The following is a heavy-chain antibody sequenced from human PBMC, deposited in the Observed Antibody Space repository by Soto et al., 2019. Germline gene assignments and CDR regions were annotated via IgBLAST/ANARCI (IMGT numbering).Heavy chain of an antibody. Sequence: GASVKVSCKASGYTFTSYYMHWVRQAPGQGLEWMGIINPSGGSTSYAQKFQGRVTMTRDTSTSTVYMELSSLRSEDTAVYYCARTYYYDSSGYIVPRTLYYYYYGMDVWGQGTTVTVSS. V-gene: IGHV1-46*01. CDR1: GYTFTSYY. CDR2: INPSGGST. D-gene: IGHD3-22*01. J-gene: IGHJ6*02. CDR3: ARTYYYDSSGYIVPRTLYYYYYGMDV.